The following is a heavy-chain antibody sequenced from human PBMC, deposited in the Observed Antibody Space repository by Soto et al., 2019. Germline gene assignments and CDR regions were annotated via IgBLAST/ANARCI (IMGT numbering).Heavy chain of an antibody. J-gene: IGHJ6*02. Sequence: PGGSLRLSCAASGFTFSSYAMHWVRQAPGKGLEWVAVISYDGSNKYYADSVKGRFTISRDNSKNTLYLQMNSLRAEDTAMYYCARDIHKRGVYGMDVWGQGTTVTVSS. CDR2: ISYDGSNK. CDR1: GFTFSSYA. D-gene: IGHD2-21*01. V-gene: IGHV3-30-3*01. CDR3: ARDIHKRGVYGMDV.